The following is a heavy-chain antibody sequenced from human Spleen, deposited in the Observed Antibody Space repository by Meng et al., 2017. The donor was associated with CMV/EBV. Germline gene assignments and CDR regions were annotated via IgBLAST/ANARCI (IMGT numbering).Heavy chain of an antibody. V-gene: IGHV3-23*03. J-gene: IGHJ6*02. CDR1: GFTFSTYD. CDR2: IYSGINST. D-gene: IGHD6-19*01. CDR3: ARDDLAVAGYYYGMDV. Sequence: GGSLRLSCAASGFTFSTYDMNWVRQAPGKGLWWVSVIYSGINSTYYADSVKGRFTVSRDNSKNTVYLQMNSLRAEDTAVYYCARDDLAVAGYYYGMDVWGQGTTVTVSS.